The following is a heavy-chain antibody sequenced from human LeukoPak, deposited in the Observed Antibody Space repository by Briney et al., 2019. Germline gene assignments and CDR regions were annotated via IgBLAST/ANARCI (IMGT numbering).Heavy chain of an antibody. CDR2: MNPNSGNT. D-gene: IGHD3-22*01. Sequence: ASVKVSCKASGYTFTSYDINWVRQATGQGLEWMGWMNPNSGNTGYAQKFQGRVTITTDESTSTAYMELSRLRSEDTAVYYCAILRGGGYYYDSSGYPPHSYFDLWGRGTLVTVSS. CDR1: GYTFTSYD. CDR3: AILRGGGYYYDSSGYPPHSYFDL. J-gene: IGHJ2*01. V-gene: IGHV1-8*01.